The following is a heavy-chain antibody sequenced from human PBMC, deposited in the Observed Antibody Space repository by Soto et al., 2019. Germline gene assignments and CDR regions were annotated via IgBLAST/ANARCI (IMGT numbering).Heavy chain of an antibody. CDR2: INQDGSEK. Sequence: PGGSLRLSCVASGFIFSNYWMSWVRQAPGKGLEWVANINQDGSEKYYVDSVKGRFTISRDNAKNSLYLQMSSLRAEDTAVYYCVXDTFTHGLVDYYYGLDVWGPGTTVTVSS. CDR3: VXDTFTHGLVDYYYGLDV. CDR1: GFIFSNYW. J-gene: IGHJ6*02. D-gene: IGHD2-15*01. V-gene: IGHV3-7*03.